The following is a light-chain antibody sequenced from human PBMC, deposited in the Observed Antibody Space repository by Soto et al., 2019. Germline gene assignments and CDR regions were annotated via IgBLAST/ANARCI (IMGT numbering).Light chain of an antibody. CDR3: QQYGSSVWT. Sequence: ENVLTHSPGTLSLSPGEKATLSCRASQSVNSNYLTWYQQKPGQAPRLLIHRASNRATGIPDRFSGSGSGTDFTLTISRLEPEDFAVYYCQQYGSSVWTFGQGTKVDIK. V-gene: IGKV3-20*01. CDR1: QSVNSNY. J-gene: IGKJ1*01. CDR2: RAS.